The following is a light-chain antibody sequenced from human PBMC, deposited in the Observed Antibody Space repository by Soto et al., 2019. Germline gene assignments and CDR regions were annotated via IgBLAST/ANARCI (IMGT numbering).Light chain of an antibody. CDR2: RIF. J-gene: IGKJ1*01. CDR3: LQHYSWPWT. V-gene: IGKV3-15*01. CDR1: QSVSGY. Sequence: EIVMTQSPGTVSVFPRETVTLSCRASQSVSGYLDWFHQKPGQAPRLVLLRIFTRAIGVPARFSGSGSETEFTLTISGLQSEDSGVYYCLQHYSWPWTFGQGTKVEIK.